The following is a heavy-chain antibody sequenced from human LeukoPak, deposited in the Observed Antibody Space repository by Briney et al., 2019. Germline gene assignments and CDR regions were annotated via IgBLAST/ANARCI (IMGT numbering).Heavy chain of an antibody. CDR2: ISYGGST. CDR1: GGSISNYY. J-gene: IGHJ4*02. CDR3: AGMYYDVLTGYSYFDY. D-gene: IGHD3-9*01. V-gene: IGHV4-59*01. Sequence: SETLSLTCTVSGGSISNYYWSWIRQPPGKGLEWIGYISYGGSTRYNPSLKSRVSTSLDTSKNQFSLKLSSVTAADTAVYYRAGMYYDVLTGYSYFDYWAREPWSPSPQ.